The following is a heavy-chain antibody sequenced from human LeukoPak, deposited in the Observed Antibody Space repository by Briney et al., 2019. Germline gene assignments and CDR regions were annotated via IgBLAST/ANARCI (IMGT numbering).Heavy chain of an antibody. Sequence: SETLSPTCKVSDGSISSHYWSWIRQPPGKGLEWIGHFAYSGTTSYNASLKSRVTISVDTSKNQFPLKLSSVTAADTAVYYCARHDSGSGSYYPPYFDYWGQGTLVTVSS. D-gene: IGHD3-10*01. CDR3: ARHDSGSGSYYPPYFDY. CDR1: DGSISSHY. J-gene: IGHJ4*02. CDR2: FAYSGTT. V-gene: IGHV4-59*08.